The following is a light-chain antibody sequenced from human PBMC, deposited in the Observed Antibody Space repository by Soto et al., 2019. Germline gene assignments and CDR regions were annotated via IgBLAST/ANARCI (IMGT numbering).Light chain of an antibody. V-gene: IGLV2-14*03. Sequence: QSVLTQPTSVSGSPGQSIAISCTGTSSDVGGYNYVSWYQHHPGKAPKLMICDVSDRPSGVSNRFSGSKSGNTASLTISGLQAEDEADYYCSSYTSSSTPWVFGNGTKVTVL. CDR2: DVS. CDR3: SSYTSSSTPWV. J-gene: IGLJ1*01. CDR1: SSDVGGYNY.